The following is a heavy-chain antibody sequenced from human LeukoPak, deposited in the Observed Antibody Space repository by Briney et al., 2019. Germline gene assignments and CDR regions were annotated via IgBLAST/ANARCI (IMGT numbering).Heavy chain of an antibody. D-gene: IGHD4-17*01. Sequence: PGGSLRLSCAASGFTFSSYAMHWVRQAPGKGLEYVSAISSNGGSTYYANSVKGRFTISRDNSKNTLYLQMGSLRAEDMAVYYCAKDKFRLRTYGDLYFFGSWGQGTLVTVSS. CDR1: GFTFSSYA. CDR3: AKDKFRLRTYGDLYFFGS. J-gene: IGHJ4*02. CDR2: ISSNGGST. V-gene: IGHV3-64*01.